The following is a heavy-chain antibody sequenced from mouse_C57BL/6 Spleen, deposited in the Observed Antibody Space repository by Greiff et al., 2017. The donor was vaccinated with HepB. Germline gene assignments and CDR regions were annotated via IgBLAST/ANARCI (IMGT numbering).Heavy chain of an antibody. CDR3: ARSLNWDYYAMDY. CDR1: GYTFTSYW. J-gene: IGHJ4*01. V-gene: IGHV1-55*01. Sequence: QVQLQQPGAELVKPGASVKMSCKASGYTFTSYWITWVKQRPGQGLEWIGDIYPGSGSTNYNEKFKSKATLTVDTSSSTAYMQLSSLTSEDSAVYYCARSLNWDYYAMDYWGKGTSVTVSS. CDR2: IYPGSGST. D-gene: IGHD4-1*01.